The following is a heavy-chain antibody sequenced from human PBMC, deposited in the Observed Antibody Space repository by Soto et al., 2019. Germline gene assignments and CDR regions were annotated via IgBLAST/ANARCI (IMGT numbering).Heavy chain of an antibody. CDR1: GDSVSSSSVT. J-gene: IGHJ5*01. CDR2: TYYRSKWYN. CDR3: VRLIGNSWLDS. V-gene: IGHV6-1*01. D-gene: IGHD1-26*01. Sequence: QVQLQQSEPGLVKPSQTLSLTCAISGDSVSSSSVTWNWIRQSPSRGLEWLGRTYYRSKWYNDYADSVKSRITINPDTAKHQFSLHLNSVTPEATAVYYCVRLIGNSWLDSWGQGPLVTVSS.